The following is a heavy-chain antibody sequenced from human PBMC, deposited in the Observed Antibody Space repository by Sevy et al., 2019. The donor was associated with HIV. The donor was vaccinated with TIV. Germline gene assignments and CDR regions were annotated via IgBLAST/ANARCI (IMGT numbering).Heavy chain of an antibody. Sequence: DTVKVSCKASGYPFSSYGISWVRQAPGQGLERTGWISANSGNSNYAQYLQGRVTMTTDTSTSTAYMELRSLRSDDTAVYYCSRDLGGYGGNSIDYWGQGTLVPVSS. J-gene: IGHJ4*02. D-gene: IGHD2-21*02. CDR1: GYPFSSYG. CDR3: SRDLGGYGGNSIDY. CDR2: ISANSGNS. V-gene: IGHV1-18*01.